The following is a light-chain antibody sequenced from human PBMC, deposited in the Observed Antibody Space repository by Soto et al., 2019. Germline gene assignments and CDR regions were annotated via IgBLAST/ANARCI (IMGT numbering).Light chain of an antibody. CDR2: EGT. J-gene: IGLJ2*01. Sequence: QPVLTQPASVSGSPGQSITISCTGTSRDMGSYSLVSWYQQHPGKAPKLIIYEGTKRPSGVSNRFSGSKSGNTASLTISGLQAEDEATYHCCSFARSSTSLFGGGTKLTVL. CDR3: CSFARSSTSL. V-gene: IGLV2-23*01. CDR1: SRDMGSYSL.